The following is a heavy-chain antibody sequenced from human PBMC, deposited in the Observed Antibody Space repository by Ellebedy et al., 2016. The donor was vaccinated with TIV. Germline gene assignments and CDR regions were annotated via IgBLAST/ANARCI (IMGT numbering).Heavy chain of an antibody. CDR2: ISGSGDNT. Sequence: PGGSLRLSCATSGLTFNNDVMTWVRQAPGKGLEWVSAISGSGDNTYYADSVKGRFTISRDNSKNTLYLQMNSLRVEDTAVYYCAKATYMITFRGVIVRYPTYFDYWGQGTLVTVSS. D-gene: IGHD3-16*02. CDR3: AKATYMITFRGVIVRYPTYFDY. V-gene: IGHV3-23*01. J-gene: IGHJ4*02. CDR1: GLTFNNDV.